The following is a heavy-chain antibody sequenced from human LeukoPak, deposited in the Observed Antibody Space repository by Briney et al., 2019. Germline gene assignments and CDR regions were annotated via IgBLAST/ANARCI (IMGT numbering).Heavy chain of an antibody. D-gene: IGHD2-2*03. CDR2: ISRSGST. J-gene: IGHJ3*02. Sequence: GGSLRLSCAASGFTFSAYDMQWVRQAPGKGPEWVSGISRSGSTYYRDSVKGRFTISRDNYKNTLYLHMNSLRAEDTAVYYCAKGGYFAFDIWGQGTMVTVSS. CDR3: AKGGYFAFDI. V-gene: IGHV3-23*01. CDR1: GFTFSAYD.